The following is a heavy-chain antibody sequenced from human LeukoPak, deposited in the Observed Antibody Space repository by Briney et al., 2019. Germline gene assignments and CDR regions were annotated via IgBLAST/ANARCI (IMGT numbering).Heavy chain of an antibody. CDR3: ATELPQRDPRSSFPDAFDI. D-gene: IGHD2-2*01. CDR1: GGTFSSYA. J-gene: IGHJ3*02. Sequence: GASVKVSCKASGGTFSSYAISWVRQATGQGLEWMGWMNPNSGNTGYAQKFQGRVTMTEDTSTDTAYMELSSLRSEDTAVYYCATELPQRDPRSSFPDAFDIWGQGTMVTVSS. V-gene: IGHV1-8*02. CDR2: MNPNSGNT.